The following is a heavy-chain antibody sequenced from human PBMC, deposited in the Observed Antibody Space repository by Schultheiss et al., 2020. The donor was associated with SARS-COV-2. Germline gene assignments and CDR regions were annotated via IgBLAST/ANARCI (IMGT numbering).Heavy chain of an antibody. CDR1: GFTFGTYN. CDR3: AKDLVAARVRQESGLDV. V-gene: IGHV3-30*18. J-gene: IGHJ6*02. D-gene: IGHD2-15*01. CDR2: ISYDGSNK. Sequence: GGSLRLSCAASGFTFGTYNMHWVRQAPGKGLVWVAVISYDGSNKYYADSVKGRFTISRDNSKNTLYLQMHSLRAEDTAVYYCAKDLVAARVRQESGLDVWGQGTTVTVSS.